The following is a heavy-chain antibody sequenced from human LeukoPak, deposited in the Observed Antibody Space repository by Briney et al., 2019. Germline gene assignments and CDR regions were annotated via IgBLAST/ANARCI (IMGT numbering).Heavy chain of an antibody. D-gene: IGHD3-10*01. CDR3: ASSYYTAPFNPFDP. Sequence: GGSLRLSCAASGFTFSSYAMSWFRKAPGKGLEWVSAISGSGGSTYYADSVKGRFTISRDNSKNTLYLQMNSLRAEDTAVYYCASSYYTAPFNPFDPWGQGTLVTVSS. J-gene: IGHJ5*02. CDR2: ISGSGGST. CDR1: GFTFSSYA. V-gene: IGHV3-23*01.